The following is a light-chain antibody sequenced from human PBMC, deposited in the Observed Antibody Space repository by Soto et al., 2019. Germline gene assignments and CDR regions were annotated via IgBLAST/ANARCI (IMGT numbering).Light chain of an antibody. CDR2: RSD. CDR1: SSNIGSNH. Sequence: QSVLTQPPSTSGTPGQRVTISCSGSSSNIGSNHVYWYQQFPGMAPKLLMYRSDQRPTGVPDRFSASKSGTSASLAISGLRSDDEADYSCSARDDSLSGVVFGGGTKLTVL. CDR3: SARDDSLSGVV. V-gene: IGLV1-47*01. J-gene: IGLJ2*01.